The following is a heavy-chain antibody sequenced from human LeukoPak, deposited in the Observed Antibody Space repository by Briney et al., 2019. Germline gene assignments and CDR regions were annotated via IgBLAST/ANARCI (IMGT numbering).Heavy chain of an antibody. V-gene: IGHV1-18*01. J-gene: IGHJ6*03. CDR2: ISAYNGNT. CDR3: ARLLEWPHYYMDV. D-gene: IGHD3-3*01. Sequence: RATVTVSCTASAGSFTSYGISWVRQPPGQGLEWMGWISAYNGNTNYAQKLQGRVTMTTDTATSTAYMELRSLRSDDTAVYYCARLLEWPHYYMDVWGKGTTVTVSS. CDR1: AGSFTSYG.